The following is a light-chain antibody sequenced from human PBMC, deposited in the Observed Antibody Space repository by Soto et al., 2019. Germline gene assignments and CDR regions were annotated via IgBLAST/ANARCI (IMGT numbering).Light chain of an antibody. Sequence: EIVLTQSPATLSLAPLERATLSFISSQSVSSYLAWYQQKPGQAPRLLIYGVSTRATGIPDRFSGFGSGTDFTLIISNLEPEDFAVYYCQQYGRSPPFSFGPGTKVDI. CDR3: QQYGRSPPFS. J-gene: IGKJ3*01. CDR1: QSVSSY. V-gene: IGKV3-20*01. CDR2: GVS.